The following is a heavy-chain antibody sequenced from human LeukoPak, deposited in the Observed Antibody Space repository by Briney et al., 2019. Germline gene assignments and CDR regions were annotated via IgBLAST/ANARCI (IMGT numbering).Heavy chain of an antibody. J-gene: IGHJ4*02. CDR1: GFTVSSYE. CDR3: ARRGSGSYFDY. V-gene: IGHV3-48*03. D-gene: IGHD1-26*01. Sequence: GGSLRLSCAASGFTVSSYEMNWVRQPPGKGLEWVSYISSSGSTIYYADSVKGRITISRDNAKNSLYLQMNSLRAEDTAVYYCARRGSGSYFDYWGQGTLVTVSS. CDR2: ISSSGSTI.